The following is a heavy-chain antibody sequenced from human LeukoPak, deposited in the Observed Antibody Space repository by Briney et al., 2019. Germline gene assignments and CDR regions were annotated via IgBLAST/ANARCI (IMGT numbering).Heavy chain of an antibody. Sequence: GGSLRLSCAVSGFTFSNYGMHWVRQAPGKGLQWVAVIWYDGSNEDYTGSVKGRFTISRDNAHYTLYLQMNSLRAEDTAVYYCARGSQSTWGFFAYWGQGTRVTVPS. CDR3: ARGSQSTWGFFAY. V-gene: IGHV3-33*01. D-gene: IGHD1-1*01. CDR2: IWYDGSNE. J-gene: IGHJ4*02. CDR1: GFTFSNYG.